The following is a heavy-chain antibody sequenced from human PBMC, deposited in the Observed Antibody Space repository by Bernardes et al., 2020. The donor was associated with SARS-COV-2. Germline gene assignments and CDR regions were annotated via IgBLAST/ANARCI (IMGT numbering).Heavy chain of an antibody. D-gene: IGHD2-2*02. Sequence: GGSLRLSCAASEFTFSSYGMHWVRQAPGKGLEWVAVISFDGSNKFYADSVMGRFTISRDNSKNTLYLQMNSLRVDDTAVYYCAKDGPPLYQLLHPGNYYYGLDVWGQGTTVTVSS. CDR2: ISFDGSNK. J-gene: IGHJ6*02. CDR1: EFTFSSYG. V-gene: IGHV3-30*18. CDR3: AKDGPPLYQLLHPGNYYYGLDV.